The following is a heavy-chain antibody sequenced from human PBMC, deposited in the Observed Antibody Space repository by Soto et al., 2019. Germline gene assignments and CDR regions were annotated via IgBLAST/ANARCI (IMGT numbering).Heavy chain of an antibody. D-gene: IGHD3-10*01. J-gene: IGHJ4*02. Sequence: SETLSLTCTVSGGSISSYYWSWIRQPPGKGLEWIGYIYYSGSTNYNPSLKSRVTISVDTSKNQFSLKLSSVTAADTAVYYCARDRTNYYGSGRFDYWGQGTLVTVSS. CDR3: ARDRTNYYGSGRFDY. CDR1: GGSISSYY. V-gene: IGHV4-59*01. CDR2: IYYSGST.